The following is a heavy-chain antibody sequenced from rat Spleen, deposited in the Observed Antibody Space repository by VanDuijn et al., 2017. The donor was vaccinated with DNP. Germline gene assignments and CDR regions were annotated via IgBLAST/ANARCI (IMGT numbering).Heavy chain of an antibody. CDR2: ISHNGRNT. CDR3: TTDLAYDMDA. V-gene: IGHV5-20*01. Sequence: EVQLVESGGGFVQPGRSLKFSCAASGFIFSDYDMAWVRQAPTKGLEWVASISHNGRNTYYRDSVKGRFTIPRDNTKSSLYLEMDSLRSEDTATYSCTTDLAYDMDALGQGTSVPVSS. CDR1: GFIFSDYD. J-gene: IGHJ4*01.